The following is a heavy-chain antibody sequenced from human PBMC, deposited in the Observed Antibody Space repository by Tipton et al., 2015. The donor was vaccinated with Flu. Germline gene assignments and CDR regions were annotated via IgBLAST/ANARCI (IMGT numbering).Heavy chain of an antibody. Sequence: QLVQSGGGLIQPGGSLRLSCAASGFTVSSNYMTWVRQAPGKGLEWVSVIYNDETTYYADSVKGRFTISRDNSKNTLYLQMNSLRAEDAAVYYCARDGYYDSSGYYKRGGFDYWGQGTLVTVSS. J-gene: IGHJ4*02. D-gene: IGHD3-22*01. CDR1: GFTVSSNY. CDR2: IYNDETT. CDR3: ARDGYYDSSGYYKRGGFDY. V-gene: IGHV3-53*01.